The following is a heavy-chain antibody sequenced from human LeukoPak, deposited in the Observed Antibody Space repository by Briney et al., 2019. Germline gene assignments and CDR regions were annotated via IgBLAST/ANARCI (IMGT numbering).Heavy chain of an antibody. Sequence: PGGSLRLSCAASGFTFDDCWMTWVRQAPGKGLEWVANIKEDGSETKYVDSVKGRFTISRDSAKNSLNLQMNSLRVEDTAVYYCARHGRSSTYSQLDYWGQGTLVTVSS. D-gene: IGHD2-2*01. V-gene: IGHV3-7*04. J-gene: IGHJ4*02. CDR3: ARHGRSSTYSQLDY. CDR1: GFTFDDCW. CDR2: IKEDGSET.